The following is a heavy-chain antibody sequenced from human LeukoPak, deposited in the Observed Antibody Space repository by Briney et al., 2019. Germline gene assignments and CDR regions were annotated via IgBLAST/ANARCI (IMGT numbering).Heavy chain of an antibody. D-gene: IGHD3-9*01. Sequence: SETLSLTCNVSGGSISSGSYYWSWIRQPAGKGLEWIGRIYTSGTTNYNPSLKSRVTISVDTSKNQFSLQLNSVTPEDTAVYYCARAQHRELYYDILTGYYGSNWFDPWGQGTLVTVSS. J-gene: IGHJ5*02. CDR1: GGSISSGSYY. CDR2: IYTSGTT. CDR3: ARAQHRELYYDILTGYYGSNWFDP. V-gene: IGHV4-61*02.